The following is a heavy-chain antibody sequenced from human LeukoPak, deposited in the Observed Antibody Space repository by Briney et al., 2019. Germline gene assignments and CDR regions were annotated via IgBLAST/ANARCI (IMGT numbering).Heavy chain of an antibody. CDR1: GFTFSSYS. Sequence: GGSLRLSCAASGFTFSSYSMNWVRQAPGKGLEWVSYISSSSSTIYYADSVKGRFTISRDNAKNSLYLQMNSLRAEDTAVYYXXXXXXXAAAGIERGGAFDIWGQGTMVTVSS. J-gene: IGHJ3*02. D-gene: IGHD6-13*01. V-gene: IGHV3-48*01. CDR2: ISSSSSTI. CDR3: XXXXXXAAAGIERGGAFDI.